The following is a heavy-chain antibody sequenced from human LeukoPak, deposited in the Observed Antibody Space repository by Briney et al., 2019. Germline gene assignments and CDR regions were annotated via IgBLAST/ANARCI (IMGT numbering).Heavy chain of an antibody. D-gene: IGHD3-10*01. CDR2: IYHSGST. CDR1: GGSISSSNW. CDR3: ARGNYYGSGGYYYGMDI. J-gene: IGHJ6*04. Sequence: SETLSLTCAVSGGSISSSNWWSWVRQPPGKGLEWIGVIYHSGSTNYNPSLKSRVTISVDKSKNQFSLKLSSVTAADTAVYYCARGNYYGSGGYYYGMDIWGKGTTVTVSS. V-gene: IGHV4-4*02.